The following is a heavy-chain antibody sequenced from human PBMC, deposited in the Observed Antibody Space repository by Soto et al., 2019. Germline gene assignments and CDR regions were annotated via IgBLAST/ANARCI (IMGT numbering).Heavy chain of an antibody. CDR3: ARDGEVVPAAPLDYYGMDV. CDR2: IIPIFGTA. D-gene: IGHD2-2*01. V-gene: IGHV1-69*06. CDR1: GGTFSSYA. Sequence: QVQLVQSGAEVKKPGASVKVSCKASGGTFSSYAISWVRQAPGQGLEWMGGIIPIFGTANYAQKFQGRVTITADKSTSTAYMELSSLRSEDTAVYYCARDGEVVPAAPLDYYGMDVWGPGTTVTVSS. J-gene: IGHJ6*02.